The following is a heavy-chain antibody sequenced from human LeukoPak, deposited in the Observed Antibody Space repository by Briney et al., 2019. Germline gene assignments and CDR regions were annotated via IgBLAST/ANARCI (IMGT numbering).Heavy chain of an antibody. CDR2: IYYSGST. J-gene: IGHJ3*02. V-gene: IGHV4-59*01. CDR1: GGSISSYY. Sequence: SETLSLTCTVSGGSISSYYWSWLRQPPGKGLEWIGYIYYSGSTNYNPSLKSRVTISVDTSKNQFSLKLSSVTAADTAVYYCASFYHWGAFDIWGQGTMVTVSS. CDR3: ASFYHWGAFDI. D-gene: IGHD7-27*01.